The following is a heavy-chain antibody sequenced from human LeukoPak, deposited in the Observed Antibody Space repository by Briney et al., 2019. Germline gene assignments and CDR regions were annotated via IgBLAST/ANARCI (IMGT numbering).Heavy chain of an antibody. CDR3: AKPSSEGGIYSDFDY. D-gene: IGHD5-12*01. CDR2: ISGSGGTT. CDR1: GFTFTSYA. J-gene: IGHJ4*02. V-gene: IGHV3-23*01. Sequence: GSLRLSCAASGFTFTSYAMSWVRQAPGKGLEWVSAISGSGGTTYYADSVKGRFTISRDNSKNTLYLQMNSLRAEDTAVYYCAKPSSEGGIYSDFDYWGQGTLVTVSS.